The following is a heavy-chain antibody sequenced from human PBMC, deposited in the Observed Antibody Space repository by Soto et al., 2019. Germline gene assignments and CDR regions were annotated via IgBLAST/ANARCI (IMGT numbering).Heavy chain of an antibody. J-gene: IGHJ6*02. V-gene: IGHV3-7*03. CDR1: GFTFSRYC. CDR2: IKQDGSEK. CDR3: ARGVWPGYYGMDV. Sequence: GSLRLSCAASGFTFSRYCMSWVRQAPGKGLEWVANIKQDGSEKYYVDSVKGRFTISRDNAKNSLYLQMNSLRAEDTAIYYCARGVWPGYYGMDVWGQGTSVTV. D-gene: IGHD2-21*01.